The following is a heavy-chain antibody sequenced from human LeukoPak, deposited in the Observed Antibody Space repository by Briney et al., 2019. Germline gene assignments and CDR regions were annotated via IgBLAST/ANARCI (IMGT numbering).Heavy chain of an antibody. J-gene: IGHJ4*02. CDR3: AKRIQSTMATGY. Sequence: GGSLRVSCAASGFTFSSYAMSWVRQAPGKGLEWVSDINGSGGSTYYADSVKGRFTISRDNSKNTLYLQMNSLRAEDTAVYYCAKRIQSTMATGYWGQGTLVTVSS. D-gene: IGHD3-10*01. V-gene: IGHV3-23*01. CDR1: GFTFSSYA. CDR2: INGSGGST.